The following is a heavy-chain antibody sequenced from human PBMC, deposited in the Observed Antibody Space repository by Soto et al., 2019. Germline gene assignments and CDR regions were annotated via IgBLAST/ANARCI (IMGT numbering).Heavy chain of an antibody. V-gene: IGHV3-9*01. Sequence: EVQLVESGGGLVQPGRSLRLSCAASGFTFDDYAMHWVRQAPGKGLEWVSGISWNGYIIDYADAVKGRFTIPRDNDKNALYLQMNSLRAEDTTIYYCDHLYGNSDYWRQGTLVTVSS. D-gene: IGHD4-17*01. CDR3: DHLYGNSDY. CDR2: ISWNGYII. J-gene: IGHJ4*02. CDR1: GFTFDDYA.